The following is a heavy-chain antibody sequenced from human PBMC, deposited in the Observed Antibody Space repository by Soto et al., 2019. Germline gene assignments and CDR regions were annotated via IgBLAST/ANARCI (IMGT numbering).Heavy chain of an antibody. J-gene: IGHJ5*02. CDR3: AKVSTTHTFGPLDP. V-gene: IGHV3-9*01. Sequence: GGSLRLSCAASGFTFDDYGMHWVRQAPGKGLEWVSGISWNSGSIGYADSVKGRFIISRDNAMNSLYLQMNNLRPEDTAFYFCAKVSTTHTFGPLDPWGQGTLVTVSS. CDR2: ISWNSGSI. D-gene: IGHD1-1*01. CDR1: GFTFDDYG.